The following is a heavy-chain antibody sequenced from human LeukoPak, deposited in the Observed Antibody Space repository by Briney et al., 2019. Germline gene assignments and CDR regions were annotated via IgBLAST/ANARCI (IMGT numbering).Heavy chain of an antibody. CDR3: ARDGGSSDY. CDR2: IYTSGST. Sequence: SETLSLTCTVSGGSISSYYWSWIRQPAGKGLGWIGRIYTSGSTNYNPSLKSRVTMSVDTSKNQFSLKLSSVTAADTAVYYCARDGGSSDYWGQGTLVTVSS. V-gene: IGHV4-4*07. CDR1: GGSISSYY. D-gene: IGHD1-26*01. J-gene: IGHJ4*02.